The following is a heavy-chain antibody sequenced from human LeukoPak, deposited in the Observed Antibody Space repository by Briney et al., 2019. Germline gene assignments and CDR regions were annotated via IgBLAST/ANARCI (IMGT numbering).Heavy chain of an antibody. V-gene: IGHV1-2*02. CDR3: ARSMKSIAARPGFDY. D-gene: IGHD6-6*01. CDR2: INPNSGGT. J-gene: IGHJ4*02. CDR1: GYTFTGYY. Sequence: GASVKVSCKASGYTFTGYYMHWVRQAPGQGLEWMGWINPNSGGTNYAQKFQGRVTMTRDTSISTAYMELSRLRSDDTAVYYCARSMKSIAARPGFDYWGQGTLVTVSS.